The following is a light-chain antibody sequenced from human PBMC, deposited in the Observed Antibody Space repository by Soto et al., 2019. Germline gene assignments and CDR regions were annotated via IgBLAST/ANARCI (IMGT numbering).Light chain of an antibody. CDR1: DTIGTC. Sequence: DLQMTQSPSTLSASIGDRVTIXCRAGDTIGTCLAWYQQKPGKAPKLLIVDASTLQSGVPSRFSGSGSGTEFTLTISSLQPGDCATYYCQQYSSYSRSFGQGTKVEI. CDR2: DAS. J-gene: IGKJ1*01. CDR3: QQYSSYSRS. V-gene: IGKV1-5*01.